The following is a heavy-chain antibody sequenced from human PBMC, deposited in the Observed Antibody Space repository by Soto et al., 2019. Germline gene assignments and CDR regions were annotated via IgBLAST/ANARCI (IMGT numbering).Heavy chain of an antibody. CDR2: TSFDGSSG. CDR3: AKSPAAVAGYFDY. V-gene: IGHV3-30*18. Sequence: QVQLVESGGGVVQPGRSLRLSCAASGFTFSSSGMHWVRQAPGKGLEWVAVTSFDGSSGYYADSVRGRFTISRDNSNKSLYVQMKSLRAEDTAVYYCAKSPAAVAGYFDYWGQGTLVTVSS. D-gene: IGHD6-19*01. CDR1: GFTFSSSG. J-gene: IGHJ4*02.